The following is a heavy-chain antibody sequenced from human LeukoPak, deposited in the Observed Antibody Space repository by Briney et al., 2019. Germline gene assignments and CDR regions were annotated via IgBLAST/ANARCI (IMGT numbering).Heavy chain of an antibody. Sequence: GGALKISCQGSGSIFTSYWIAWVRQLPGKGLEGMGIIYPGDSDTRYSPSFQGQVTISADKSISTAYLQWSSLKASDTAMYYCARQVDIAVAGYDYWGQGTLITVSS. CDR3: ARQVDIAVAGYDY. CDR1: GSIFTSYW. D-gene: IGHD6-13*01. J-gene: IGHJ4*02. V-gene: IGHV5-51*01. CDR2: IYPGDSDT.